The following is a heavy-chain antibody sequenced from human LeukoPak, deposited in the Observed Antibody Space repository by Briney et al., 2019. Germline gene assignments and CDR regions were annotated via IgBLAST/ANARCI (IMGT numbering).Heavy chain of an antibody. D-gene: IGHD2-15*01. Sequence: ASVKVSCKASGYTFTSYGIRWVRQAPGQGLEWMGWISAYNGNTNYAQKLQGRVTMTTDTSTSTAYMELRSLRSDDTAVYYCARDSIGYCSGGSCYDYWGQGTLVTVSS. CDR2: ISAYNGNT. CDR3: ARDSIGYCSGGSCYDY. CDR1: GYTFTSYG. J-gene: IGHJ4*02. V-gene: IGHV1-18*01.